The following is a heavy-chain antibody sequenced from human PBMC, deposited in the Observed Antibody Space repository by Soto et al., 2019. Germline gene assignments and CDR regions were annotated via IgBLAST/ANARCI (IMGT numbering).Heavy chain of an antibody. CDR1: GGSISSYY. V-gene: IGHV4-59*01. CDR3: AREVPASQRAKPRDAFDI. D-gene: IGHD2-2*01. Sequence: PSETLSLTCTVSGGSISSYYWSWIRQPPGKGLEWIGYIYYSGSTNYNPSLKSRVTISVDTSKNQFSLKLSSVTAADTAVYYCAREVPASQRAKPRDAFDIWGQGTMVTVSS. CDR2: IYYSGST. J-gene: IGHJ3*02.